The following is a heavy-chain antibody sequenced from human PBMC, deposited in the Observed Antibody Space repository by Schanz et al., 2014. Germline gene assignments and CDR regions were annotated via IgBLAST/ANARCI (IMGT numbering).Heavy chain of an antibody. CDR1: GFTFENFP. CDR3: ARDISPESRGPLYYDAFDI. D-gene: IGHD2-15*01. CDR2: IEGDGSRK. Sequence: DVQLVESGGGLVEPGQSLRLSCTVSGFTFENFPMSWVRQAPGKGPEWVANIEGDGSRKQYVDSVEGRFTISRDNAKNSLYLQMTSLRAEDAAVYYCARDISPESRGPLYYDAFDIWGQGTVVTVSS. J-gene: IGHJ3*02. V-gene: IGHV3-7*01.